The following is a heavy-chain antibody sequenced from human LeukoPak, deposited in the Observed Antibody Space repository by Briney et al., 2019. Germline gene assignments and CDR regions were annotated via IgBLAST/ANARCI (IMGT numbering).Heavy chain of an antibody. Sequence: ASVKVSCKASGYTFTSYYMHWVRQAPGQGLEWMGIINPSGGSTNYAQNFQGRVTMTRDTSTNTVYMELSSLRSEDTAVYYCARGGGPMTSYYYYGMDVWGQGTTVTVSS. CDR3: ARGGGPMTSYYYYGMDV. V-gene: IGHV1-46*01. D-gene: IGHD2-15*01. CDR1: GYTFTSYY. CDR2: INPSGGST. J-gene: IGHJ6*02.